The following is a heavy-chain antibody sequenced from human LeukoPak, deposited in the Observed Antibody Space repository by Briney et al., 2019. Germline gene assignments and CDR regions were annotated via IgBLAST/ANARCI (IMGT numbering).Heavy chain of an antibody. Sequence: PGGSLRLSCATSGFYFESYAMSWVRQAPGKGLEWVSGVSGSGASTYYADSVKGRFTISRDSSKNTLYLQLNSLRVEDTAAYYCARVYGSSNYYYDRYYYYMDVWGRGTTVTVSS. CDR2: VSGSGAST. CDR3: ARVYGSSNYYYDRYYYYMDV. D-gene: IGHD3-22*01. J-gene: IGHJ6*03. CDR1: GFYFESYA. V-gene: IGHV3-23*01.